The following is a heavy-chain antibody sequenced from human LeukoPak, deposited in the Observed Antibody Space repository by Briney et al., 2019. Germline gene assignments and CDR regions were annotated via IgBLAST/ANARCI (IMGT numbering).Heavy chain of an antibody. Sequence: PGGSLRLSCAASRFTFSNYWVSWVRQAPGQGLEWVANIKPDGSEKYYMASLKGRFTFSRDNVKNSLYLQISSLRAEDTAVYYCARRVPEITAGFYYYGMGVWGQGTTVTVPS. D-gene: IGHD2-2*01. V-gene: IGHV3-7*01. CDR1: RFTFSNYW. J-gene: IGHJ6*02. CDR3: ARRVPEITAGFYYYGMGV. CDR2: IKPDGSEK.